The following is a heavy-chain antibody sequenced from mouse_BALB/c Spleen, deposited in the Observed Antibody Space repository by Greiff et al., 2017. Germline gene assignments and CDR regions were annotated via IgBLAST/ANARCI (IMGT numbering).Heavy chain of an antibody. CDR2: IDPANGNT. V-gene: IGHV14-3*02. CDR1: GFNIKDTY. J-gene: IGHJ3*01. D-gene: IGHD2-14*01. CDR3: AVYRYEGAWFAY. Sequence: VQLKESGAELVKPGASVKLSCTASGFNIKDTYMHWVKQRPEQGLEWIGRIDPANGNTKYDPKFQGKATITADTSSNTAYLQLSSLTSEDTAVYYCAVYRYEGAWFAYWGQGTLVTVSA.